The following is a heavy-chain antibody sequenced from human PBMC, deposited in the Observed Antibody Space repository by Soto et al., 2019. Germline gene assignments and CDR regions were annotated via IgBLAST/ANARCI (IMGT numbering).Heavy chain of an antibody. D-gene: IGHD2-2*01. Sequence: QVQLQESGPGLVKPSETLSLTCAVYGGSISSNKWWSWVRQPPGKGLEWIGEIYHSGSTNYNTSLKGRVTISLDKSKNQFSLKLTSVTAADSAVYYCARDDHIVVVPTSLGAMDVWGQGTTVTVSS. J-gene: IGHJ6*02. V-gene: IGHV4-4*02. CDR3: ARDDHIVVVPTSLGAMDV. CDR1: GGSISSNKW. CDR2: IYHSGST.